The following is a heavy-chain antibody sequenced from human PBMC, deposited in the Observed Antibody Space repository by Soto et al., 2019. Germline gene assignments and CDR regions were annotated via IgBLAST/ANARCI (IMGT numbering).Heavy chain of an antibody. V-gene: IGHV3-30-3*01. Sequence: RICCAASRYTVSRSAMTLARKAPGKGLEWVAVISYDGSNKYYADSVKGRFTISRDHSKNTLYLQMNSLRGEDTAVYDCARDPSDSSGYYYYYGMDVWGQGTTVSVPS. CDR1: RYTVSRSA. D-gene: IGHD3-22*01. J-gene: IGHJ6*02. CDR2: ISYDGSNK. CDR3: ARDPSDSSGYYYYYGMDV.